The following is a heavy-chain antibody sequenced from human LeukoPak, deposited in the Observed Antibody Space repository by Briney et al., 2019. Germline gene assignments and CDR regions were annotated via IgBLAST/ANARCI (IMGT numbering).Heavy chain of an antibody. CDR2: ISGSGGST. CDR3: AKDLRSPHFYFDY. V-gene: IGHV3-23*01. D-gene: IGHD3-10*01. Sequence: PGGSLRLSCAASGFTFSSYAMSWVRQAPGKGLEWVSAISGSGGSTYYADSVKGRFTISRDNSKNTLYLQMNSLRAEGTAVYYCAKDLRSPHFYFDYWGQGTLVTVSS. CDR1: GFTFSSYA. J-gene: IGHJ4*02.